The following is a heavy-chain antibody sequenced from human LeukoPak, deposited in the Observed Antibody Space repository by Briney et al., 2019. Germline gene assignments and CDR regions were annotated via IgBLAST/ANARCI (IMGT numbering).Heavy chain of an antibody. Sequence: RASVKVSCKASGYTFTSYYMHWVRQAPGQGLEWMGIINPSGGSTSYAQKFQGRVTMTRDTSKNQFSLKLSSVTAADTAVYYCARDLDYSNYIDYGMDVWGQGTTVTVSS. V-gene: IGHV1-46*01. CDR1: GYTFTSYY. J-gene: IGHJ6*02. D-gene: IGHD4-11*01. CDR2: INPSGGST. CDR3: ARDLDYSNYIDYGMDV.